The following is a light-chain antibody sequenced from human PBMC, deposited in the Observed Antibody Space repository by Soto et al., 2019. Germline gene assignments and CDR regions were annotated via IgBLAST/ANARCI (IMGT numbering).Light chain of an antibody. Sequence: EIVLTQSPATLTLSPGERATLSCRASQSVSSYLAWYQQKPGQAPRLLIYDASNRATGIPARFSGSGSGTDFTLTISSLEPEDFAVYYCQQRSNWPGTLGPGTKVDSK. CDR2: DAS. V-gene: IGKV3-11*01. CDR1: QSVSSY. J-gene: IGKJ3*01. CDR3: QQRSNWPGT.